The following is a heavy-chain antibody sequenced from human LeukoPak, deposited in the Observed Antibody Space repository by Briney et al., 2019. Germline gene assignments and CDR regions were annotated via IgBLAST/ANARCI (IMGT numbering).Heavy chain of an antibody. Sequence: SETLSLTCTVSGGSISSYYWSWIRQPPGKGLEWIGYIYYSGSTNYNPSLKSRVTISVDTSKNQFSLKLSSVTAADTAVYYCASTLPGYSSSWYFDYWGQGTLVTVSS. CDR1: GGSISSYY. CDR3: ASTLPGYSSSWYFDY. CDR2: IYYSGST. D-gene: IGHD6-13*01. J-gene: IGHJ4*02. V-gene: IGHV4-59*01.